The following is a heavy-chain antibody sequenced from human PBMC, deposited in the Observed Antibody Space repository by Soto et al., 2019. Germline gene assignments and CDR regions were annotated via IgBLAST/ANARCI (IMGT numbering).Heavy chain of an antibody. Sequence: SQTLSLTCAISGDSVSSNTAAWNWIRSSPSRGLEWLGRTYYRSNWRHDYAVSVKSRITVNPDTSKNHFSLQLNSVIPDDTAVYYCARGVAGSGFDLWGQGTLVTVS. CDR3: ARGVAGSGFDL. CDR1: GDSVSSNTAA. V-gene: IGHV6-1*01. D-gene: IGHD6-19*01. J-gene: IGHJ4*02. CDR2: TYYRSNWRH.